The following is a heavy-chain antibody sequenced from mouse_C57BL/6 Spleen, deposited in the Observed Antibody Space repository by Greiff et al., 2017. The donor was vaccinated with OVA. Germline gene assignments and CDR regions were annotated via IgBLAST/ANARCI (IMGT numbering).Heavy chain of an antibody. CDR2: IDPETGGT. V-gene: IGHV1-15*01. Sequence: QVQLQQSGAELVRPGASVTLSCKASGYTFTDYEMHWVKQTPVHGLEWIGAIDPETGGTAYNQKFKGKATLTADKSSSTAYMELRSLTSEDSAVYYCTRQDAMDYWGQGTSVTVSS. CDR3: TRQDAMDY. J-gene: IGHJ4*01. CDR1: GYTFTDYE.